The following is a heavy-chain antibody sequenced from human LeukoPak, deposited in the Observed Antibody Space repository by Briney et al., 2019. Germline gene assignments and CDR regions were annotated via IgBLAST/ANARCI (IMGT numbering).Heavy chain of an antibody. D-gene: IGHD3-10*01. CDR1: GSSMRSGGYY. J-gene: IGHJ6*02. V-gene: IGHV4-39*07. CDR3: ARDAGAGYYYGMDV. CDR2: IYYSGDT. Sequence: SETLSLTCSVSGSSMRSGGYYWLWIRQPPGRELEWIGSIYYSGDTYYNPSVESRVTTSVDTSKNQFSLKRSSVTAADTAVYYCARDAGAGYYYGMDVWGQGTTVTVSS.